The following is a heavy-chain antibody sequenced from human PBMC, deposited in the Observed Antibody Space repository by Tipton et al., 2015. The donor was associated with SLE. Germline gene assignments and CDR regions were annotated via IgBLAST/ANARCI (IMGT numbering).Heavy chain of an antibody. CDR1: GGTFSSYA. Sequence: QVQLVQSGAEVKKPGSSVKVSCKASGGTFSSYAINWVRQAPGQGLEWMGGIIPIFGTANYAQKFQGRVTITADESTSTAYMELSSLRSEDTAVYYCARERESGGYSSSFDLWGRGTRVTVSS. D-gene: IGHD5-18*01. CDR2: IIPIFGTA. J-gene: IGHJ2*01. V-gene: IGHV1-69*01. CDR3: ARERESGGYSSSFDL.